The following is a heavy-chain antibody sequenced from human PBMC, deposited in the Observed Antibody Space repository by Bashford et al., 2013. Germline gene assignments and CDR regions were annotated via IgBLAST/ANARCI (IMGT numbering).Heavy chain of an antibody. CDR2: ISHGGST. Sequence: VRQAPGKGLEWIAEISHGGSTNYNPSLKSRVTISLDKSKNQFSLNLNSVTAADTAVYFCASCGLRSFDWSWGQGTLVTVSS. D-gene: IGHD3-9*01. J-gene: IGHJ4*02. CDR3: ASCGLRSFDWS. V-gene: IGHV4-4*01.